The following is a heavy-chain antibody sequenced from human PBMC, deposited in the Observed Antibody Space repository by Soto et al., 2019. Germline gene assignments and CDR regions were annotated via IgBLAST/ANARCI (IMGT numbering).Heavy chain of an antibody. CDR1: GGSISSGGYY. J-gene: IGHJ6*02. CDR2: IYYSGST. V-gene: IGHV4-31*03. Sequence: QVQLQESGPGLVKPSQTLSLPCTVSGGSISSGGYYCSWIRQHPVKGLEWIGYIYYSGSTYYNPSLKSRVTISVDTSKNQFSLKLSSVTAEDTAVYYCARDRASAAYYYYGMDVWGQGTTVTVSS. D-gene: IGHD2-15*01. CDR3: ARDRASAAYYYYGMDV.